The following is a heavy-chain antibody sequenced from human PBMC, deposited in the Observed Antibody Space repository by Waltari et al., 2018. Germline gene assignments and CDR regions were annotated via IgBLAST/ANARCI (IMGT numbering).Heavy chain of an antibody. CDR3: AREGGTSGYSGYFDT. D-gene: IGHD2-2*01. J-gene: IGHJ4*02. V-gene: IGHV3-30-3*01. CDR1: GFTVRTHI. Sequence: PLVESGGGVVQPGRSLRLSCAAPGFTVRTHIIHWVRRAPGKGLEWVAAISYDGFSKYYADSVKGRFTIAGDTSKTTVNLQMNSLNTEDTAVYYCAREGGTSGYSGYFDTWGQGTLVTVSS. CDR2: ISYDGFSK.